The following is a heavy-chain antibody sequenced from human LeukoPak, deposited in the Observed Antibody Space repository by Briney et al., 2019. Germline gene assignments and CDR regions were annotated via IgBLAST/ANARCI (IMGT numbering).Heavy chain of an antibody. CDR3: ASTDSSGYYYGN. D-gene: IGHD3-22*01. Sequence: SETLSLTCAVYGGSFSGYYWSWIRQPPGKGLEWIGEINHSGSTNYNPSLKSRVTISVDTSKNQFSLKLSSVTAADTAVYYCASTDSSGYYYGNWGQGTLVTVSS. CDR1: GGSFSGYY. V-gene: IGHV4-34*01. CDR2: INHSGST. J-gene: IGHJ4*02.